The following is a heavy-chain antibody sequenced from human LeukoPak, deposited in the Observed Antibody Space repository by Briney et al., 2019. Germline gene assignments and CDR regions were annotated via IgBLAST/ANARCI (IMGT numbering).Heavy chain of an antibody. CDR1: GFTFSSYG. V-gene: IGHV3-33*06. J-gene: IGHJ4*02. D-gene: IGHD2-15*01. CDR2: IWYDGSNK. CDR3: AKGKALLEYYFDY. Sequence: GRSLRLSCAASGFTFSSYGMHWVRQAPGKGLEWVAVIWYDGSNKYYADSVKGRFTISRDNSKNTLYLQMNSLRAEDTAVFYCAKGKALLEYYFDYWGQGTLVTVSS.